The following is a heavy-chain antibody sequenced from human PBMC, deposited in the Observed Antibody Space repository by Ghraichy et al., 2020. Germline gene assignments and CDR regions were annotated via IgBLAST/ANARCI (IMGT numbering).Heavy chain of an antibody. V-gene: IGHV4-34*01. D-gene: IGHD3-3*01. CDR2: INHSGST. Sequence: SETLSLTCAVYGGSFSGYYWSWIRQPPGKGLEWIGEINHSGSTNYNPSLKSRVTISVDTSKNQFSLKLSSVTAADTAVYYCARLRLWSGEYYYYGMDVWGQGTTVTVSS. J-gene: IGHJ6*02. CDR3: ARLRLWSGEYYYYGMDV. CDR1: GGSFSGYY.